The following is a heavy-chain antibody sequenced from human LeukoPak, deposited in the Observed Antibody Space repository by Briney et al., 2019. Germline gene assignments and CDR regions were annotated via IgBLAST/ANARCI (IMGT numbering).Heavy chain of an antibody. CDR1: GFTFSSHS. CDR3: ARDVKGRWELLGSHDY. J-gene: IGHJ4*02. CDR2: ISSSSSYI. Sequence: PGGSLRLSRAVSGFTFSSHSMSWVRQAPGKGLEWVSSISSSSSYIYYADSVKGRFTISRDNAKNSLYLQMNSLRAEDTAVYYCARDVKGRWELLGSHDYWGQGTLVTVSS. D-gene: IGHD1-26*01. V-gene: IGHV3-21*01.